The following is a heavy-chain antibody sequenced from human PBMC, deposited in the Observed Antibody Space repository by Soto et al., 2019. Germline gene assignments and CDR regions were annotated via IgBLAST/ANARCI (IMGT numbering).Heavy chain of an antibody. CDR1: GGSISSGDYY. V-gene: IGHV4-30-4*01. Sequence: QVQLQESGPGLVKPSQTLSLTCTVSGGSISSGDYYWSWIRQPPGKVLEWIGYIYYSGSTYYNPSLKSRVTISVDTSKNQFSLKLGSVTAADTAVYYCARYSGYEGLRFDPWGQGTLVTVSS. D-gene: IGHD5-12*01. CDR3: ARYSGYEGLRFDP. J-gene: IGHJ5*02. CDR2: IYYSGST.